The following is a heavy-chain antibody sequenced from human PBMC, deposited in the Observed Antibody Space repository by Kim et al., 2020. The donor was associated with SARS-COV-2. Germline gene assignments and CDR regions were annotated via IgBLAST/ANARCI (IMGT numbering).Heavy chain of an antibody. Sequence: SETLSLTCTVYGGSFSGYYWCWIRQPQGKGLEWIGEINHSGSTNYNPSLKSRVTISLDTSKNQFSLTLSSVTAADTAVYYCARDYIADCGGDCPPGAFDIWGQGTMVTVSS. CDR2: INHSGST. CDR3: ARDYIADCGGDCPPGAFDI. J-gene: IGHJ3*02. V-gene: IGHV4-34*01. CDR1: GGSFSGYY. D-gene: IGHD2-21*01.